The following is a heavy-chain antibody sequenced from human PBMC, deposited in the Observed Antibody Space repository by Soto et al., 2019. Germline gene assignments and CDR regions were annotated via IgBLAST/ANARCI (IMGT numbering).Heavy chain of an antibody. CDR3: ANSISPIPGDS. D-gene: IGHD2-21*01. V-gene: IGHV3-7*05. Sequence: EVQLVESGGGLVQSGGSLRLSCAASGFTFSSYWMSWVRQGPGKGPEWVANIKQDGSEIYYVDSVKGRFTISRDNAKSSLYLQMTSLRAEDTAVYHCANSISPIPGDSWGQGTLVTVSS. CDR2: IKQDGSEI. CDR1: GFTFSSYW. J-gene: IGHJ4*02.